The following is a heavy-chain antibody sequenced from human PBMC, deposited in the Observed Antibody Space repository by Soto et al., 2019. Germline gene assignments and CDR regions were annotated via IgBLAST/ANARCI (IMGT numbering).Heavy chain of an antibody. CDR2: IYYSGST. V-gene: IGHV4-31*03. Sequence: SETLSLTCTVSGGSISSGGYYWSWIRQHPGKGLEWIGYIYYSGSTYYNPSLKSRVTISVDTSKNQFSLKLSSVTAADTAVYYCARGGVRSYDAFDIWGQGTMVTVSS. CDR3: ARGGVRSYDAFDI. D-gene: IGHD4-17*01. J-gene: IGHJ3*02. CDR1: GGSISSGGYY.